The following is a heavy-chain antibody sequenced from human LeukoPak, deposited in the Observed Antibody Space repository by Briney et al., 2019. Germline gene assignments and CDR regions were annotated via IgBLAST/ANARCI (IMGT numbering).Heavy chain of an antibody. D-gene: IGHD3-9*01. CDR3: ARDYDILTGYYFDY. Sequence: GGSLRLSCVASGFTFSSYAMSWVRQAPGKGLEWVSLISSSGGTTDYADSVKGRLTISRDNSKSTLSLQMNSLRAEDTAVYYCARDYDILTGYYFDYWGQGTLVTVSS. CDR1: GFTFSSYA. V-gene: IGHV3-23*01. CDR2: ISSSGGTT. J-gene: IGHJ4*02.